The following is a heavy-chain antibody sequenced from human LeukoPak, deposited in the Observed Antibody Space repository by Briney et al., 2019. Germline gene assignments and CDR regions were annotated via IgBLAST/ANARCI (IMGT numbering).Heavy chain of an antibody. CDR1: GFTFSTYW. Sequence: GGSLRLSCAVSGFTFSTYWMHWVRQAPGKGLVWVSVIYSSGSTYYADSVKGRFTISRHNSKNTLYLQMNSLRPEDTAVYYCVYVDTVMATGDSWGQGTLVTVSS. D-gene: IGHD5-18*01. J-gene: IGHJ4*02. V-gene: IGHV3-53*04. CDR2: IYSSGST. CDR3: VYVDTVMATGDS.